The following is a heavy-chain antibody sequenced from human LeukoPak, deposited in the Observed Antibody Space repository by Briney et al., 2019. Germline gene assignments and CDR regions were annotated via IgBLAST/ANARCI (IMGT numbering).Heavy chain of an antibody. CDR2: ISGSGGST. D-gene: IGHD1-14*01. V-gene: IGHV3-23*01. Sequence: QAGGSLRLSYAASGFTFSSYAMSWVRQAPGKGLEWVSAISGSGGSTYYADSVKGRFTISRDNSKNTLYLQMNSLRAEDTAVYYCAKVAGMTGWFDPWGQGTLVTVSS. J-gene: IGHJ5*02. CDR3: AKVAGMTGWFDP. CDR1: GFTFSSYA.